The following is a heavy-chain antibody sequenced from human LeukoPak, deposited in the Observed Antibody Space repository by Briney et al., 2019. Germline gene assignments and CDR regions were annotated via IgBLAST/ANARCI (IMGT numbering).Heavy chain of an antibody. CDR2: INHSGST. CDR3: ARHRKRWLQSQVGDWFDP. CDR1: GGSFSGYY. V-gene: IGHV4-34*01. J-gene: IGHJ5*02. Sequence: PSETLSLTRAVYGGSFSGYYWSWIRQPPGKGLEWIGEINHSGSTNYNPSLKSRVTISVDTSKNQFSLKLSSVTAADTAVYYCARHRKRWLQSQVGDWFDPWGQGTLVTVSS. D-gene: IGHD5-24*01.